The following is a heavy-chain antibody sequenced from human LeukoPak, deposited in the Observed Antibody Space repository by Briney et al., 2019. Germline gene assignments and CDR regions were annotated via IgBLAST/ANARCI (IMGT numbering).Heavy chain of an antibody. J-gene: IGHJ6*02. CDR2: IYHSGST. Sequence: PSETLSLTCTVSGGSISSGGYSWSWLRQPPGKGLEWIGYIYHSGSTYYNPSLKSRVTISVDRSKNQFSLKLSSVTAADTAVYYCARGYDSSGYYEPFTYYYYGMDVWGQGTTVTVSS. V-gene: IGHV4-30-2*01. CDR3: ARGYDSSGYYEPFTYYYYGMDV. D-gene: IGHD3-22*01. CDR1: GGSISSGGYS.